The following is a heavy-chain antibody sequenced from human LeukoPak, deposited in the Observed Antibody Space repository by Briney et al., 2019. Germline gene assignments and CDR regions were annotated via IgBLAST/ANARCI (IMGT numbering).Heavy chain of an antibody. CDR2: ISAYNGNT. CDR1: GYTFTSYG. CDR3: ARRPPYCCGDCYADY. D-gene: IGHD2-21*02. V-gene: IGHV1-18*01. J-gene: IGHJ4*02. Sequence: ASVKVSCKASGYTFTSYGISWVRQAPGQGLEWMGWISAYNGNTNYAQKLQGRVTMTTDTSTSTAYMELRSLRSDDTAVYYCARRPPYCCGDCYADYWGQGTLVTVSS.